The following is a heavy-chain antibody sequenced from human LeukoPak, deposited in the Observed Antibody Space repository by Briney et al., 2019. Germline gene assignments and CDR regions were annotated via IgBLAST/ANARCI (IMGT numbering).Heavy chain of an antibody. V-gene: IGHV3-66*01. CDR1: GFTVSSNY. Sequence: GGSLRLSCAASGFTVSSNYMSWVRQAPGKGLEWVSVIYSGGSTYYADSVKGRFTISRDNSKNTLYLQMSSLRAEDTAVYYCARSGMVRGVIPDYGMDVWGQGTTVTVSS. D-gene: IGHD3-10*01. CDR2: IYSGGST. CDR3: ARSGMVRGVIPDYGMDV. J-gene: IGHJ6*02.